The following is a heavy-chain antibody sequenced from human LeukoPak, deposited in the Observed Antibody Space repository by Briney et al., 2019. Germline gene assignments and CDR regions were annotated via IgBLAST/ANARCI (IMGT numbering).Heavy chain of an antibody. CDR1: GYTFSGHY. D-gene: IGHD3-10*01. Sequence: ASVKVSCQASGYTFSGHYVHWVRQAPGQGLEWMGCFKPHSAGTDYAQKFKGRVTMTRDTSTSTDYMEMSSLSSDDTAVYYCARGRDGSATYRYYYHAMDVWGQGTPVTVS. CDR3: ARGRDGSATYRYYYHAMDV. V-gene: IGHV1-2*02. CDR2: FKPHSAGT. J-gene: IGHJ6*02.